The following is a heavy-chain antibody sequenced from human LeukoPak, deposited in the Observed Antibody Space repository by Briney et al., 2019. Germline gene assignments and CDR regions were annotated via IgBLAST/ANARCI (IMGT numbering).Heavy chain of an antibody. CDR3: ARVGGVNTIKY. J-gene: IGHJ4*02. CDR1: GFTLRSVW. CDR2: IKSDGSST. D-gene: IGHD3-16*01. V-gene: IGHV3-74*01. Sequence: GGSLRLSCAASGFTLRSVWMHCVRAAPGEGLGWGSSIKSDGSSTSYADSVKGRFTNSRDNAKNTLYLQMNSLRAEDTAVYYCARVGGVNTIKYWGQGTLVTVSS.